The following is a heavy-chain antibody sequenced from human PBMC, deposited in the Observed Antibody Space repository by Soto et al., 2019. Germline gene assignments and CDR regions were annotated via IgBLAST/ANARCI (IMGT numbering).Heavy chain of an antibody. J-gene: IGHJ4*02. CDR3: ARRSRRATGWYFFDY. CDR1: RSGVGREA. V-gene: IGHV4-59*02. D-gene: IGHD6-19*01. Sequence: SHTRSLTVCVSRSGVGREAWSWIPQVPGNRLEWLGYVFDSGGTQYNPSVKSRVTISIDKSKNQFYLKLNSLTAADTAVYYCARRSRRATGWYFFDYWGQGALVSVS. CDR2: VFDSGGT.